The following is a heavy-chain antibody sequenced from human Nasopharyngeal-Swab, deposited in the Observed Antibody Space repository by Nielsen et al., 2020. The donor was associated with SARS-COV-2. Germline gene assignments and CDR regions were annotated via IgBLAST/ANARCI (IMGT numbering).Heavy chain of an antibody. V-gene: IGHV3-21*01. D-gene: IGHD2-2*01. Sequence: GGSLRLSCAASGFTFSSYSMNWVRQAPGKGLEWVSSISSSSSYIYYAASVKGRFTFSRDKAKNSLYLQMNSLRAKDTAVYYCARAIVVVPASIDAFDIWGQGTMVTVSS. CDR2: ISSSSSYI. CDR1: GFTFSSYS. CDR3: ARAIVVVPASIDAFDI. J-gene: IGHJ3*02.